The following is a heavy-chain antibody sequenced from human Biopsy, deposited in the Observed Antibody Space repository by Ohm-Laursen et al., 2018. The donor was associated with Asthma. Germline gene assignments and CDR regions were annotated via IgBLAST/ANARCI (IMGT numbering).Heavy chain of an antibody. V-gene: IGHV4-59*01. Sequence: GTLSLTCTVSGGSINNFYWSWIRQPSGKGLESIGHVYYSGSTNYNPSLKSRVTISIDASKNQFSLKLTSVTAADTAVYYCARGVDRVTGLLDHFDSWGQGTLVTVSS. CDR3: ARGVDRVTGLLDHFDS. CDR1: GGSINNFY. J-gene: IGHJ4*02. CDR2: VYYSGST. D-gene: IGHD2-21*02.